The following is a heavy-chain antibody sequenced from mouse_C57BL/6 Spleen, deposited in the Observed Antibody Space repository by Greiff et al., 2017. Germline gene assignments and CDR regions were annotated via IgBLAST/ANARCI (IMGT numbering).Heavy chain of an antibody. CDR3: ARKDYSNYDY. D-gene: IGHD2-5*01. CDR2: ISYDGSN. J-gene: IGHJ3*01. Sequence: EVQVVESGPGLVKPSQSLSLTCSVTGYSITSGYYWNWIRQFPGNKLEWMGYISYDGSNNYNPSLKNRISITRDTSKNQFFLKLNSVTTEDTATYYCARKDYSNYDYWGQGTLVTVSA. V-gene: IGHV3-6*01. CDR1: GYSITSGYY.